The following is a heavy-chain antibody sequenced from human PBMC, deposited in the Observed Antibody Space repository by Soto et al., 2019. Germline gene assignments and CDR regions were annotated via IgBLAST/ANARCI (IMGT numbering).Heavy chain of an antibody. CDR3: ARDYYDSSGYPYGGMDV. Sequence: SETLSLTCAVSGGSISSSNWWSWVRQPPGKGLEWIGEIYHSGSTNYNPSLKSRVTISVDTSKNQFSLKLSSVTAADTAVYYCARDYYDSSGYPYGGMDVWGQGTTVTVSS. V-gene: IGHV4-4*02. CDR2: IYHSGST. CDR1: GGSISSSNW. D-gene: IGHD3-22*01. J-gene: IGHJ6*02.